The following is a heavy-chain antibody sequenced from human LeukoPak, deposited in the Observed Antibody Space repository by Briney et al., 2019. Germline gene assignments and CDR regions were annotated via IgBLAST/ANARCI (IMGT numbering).Heavy chain of an antibody. Sequence: SETLFLTCTVSGGSISSYYWSWIRQPPGKGLEWIGYIYYSGSTNYNPSLKSRVTISVDTSKNQFSLKLSSVTAADTAVYYCARHRYDSSGYAFDIWGQGTMVTVSS. CDR1: GGSISSYY. J-gene: IGHJ3*02. V-gene: IGHV4-59*08. D-gene: IGHD3-22*01. CDR3: ARHRYDSSGYAFDI. CDR2: IYYSGST.